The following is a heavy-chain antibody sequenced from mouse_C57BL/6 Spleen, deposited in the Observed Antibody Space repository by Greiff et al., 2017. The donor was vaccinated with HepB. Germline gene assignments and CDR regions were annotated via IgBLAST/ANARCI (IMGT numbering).Heavy chain of an antibody. J-gene: IGHJ4*01. Sequence: VQLQQSGPGLVAPSQSLSITCTVSGFSLTSYAISWVRQPPGKGLEWLGVIWTGGGTNYNSALKSRLSISKDNSKSQVFLKMNSLQTDDTARYYCARSSCYGSSSYCCAMDYWGQGTSVTVSS. CDR3: ARSSCYGSSSYCCAMDY. CDR1: GFSLTSYA. V-gene: IGHV2-9-1*01. D-gene: IGHD1-1*01. CDR2: IWTGGGT.